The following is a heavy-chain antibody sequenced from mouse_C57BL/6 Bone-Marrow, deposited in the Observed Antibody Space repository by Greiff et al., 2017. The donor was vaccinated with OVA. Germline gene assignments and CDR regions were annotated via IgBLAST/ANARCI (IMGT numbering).Heavy chain of an antibody. CDR1: GFTFSSYG. Sequence: EVQGVESGGDLVKPGGSLKLSCAASGFTFSSYGLSWVRQTPDKRLEWVATISSGGSYTYYPDSVQGRFTISRDNAKNTLYLQMSSLKSEDTAMYYCARLYYYGRGYAMDYWGQGTSVTVSS. D-gene: IGHD1-1*01. V-gene: IGHV5-6*01. CDR2: ISSGGSYT. J-gene: IGHJ4*01. CDR3: ARLYYYGRGYAMDY.